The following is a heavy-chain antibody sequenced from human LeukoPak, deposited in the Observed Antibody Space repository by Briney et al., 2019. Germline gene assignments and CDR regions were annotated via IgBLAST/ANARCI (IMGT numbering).Heavy chain of an antibody. CDR2: IYYSGST. V-gene: IGHV4-59*01. D-gene: IGHD6-6*01. CDR1: GGSISSYY. Sequence: SETLSLTCTVSGGSISSYYWSWIRQPPGKGLEWIGHIYYSGSTNYNPSLKSRVTISVDTSKNQFSLKLSSVTAADTAVYYCARANSSSSLYFDYWGQGTLVTVSS. CDR3: ARANSSSSLYFDY. J-gene: IGHJ4*02.